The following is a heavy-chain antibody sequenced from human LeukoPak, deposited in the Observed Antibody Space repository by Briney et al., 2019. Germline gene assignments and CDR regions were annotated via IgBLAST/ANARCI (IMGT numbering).Heavy chain of an antibody. CDR1: GGTFSSYA. Sequence: SVKVSCKASGGTFSSYAISWVRQAPGQGLEWMGGIIPIFGTANYAQKFQGRVTITADESTSTAYMELSSLRSEDTAVYYCAGYYCSSTSCSNHYYYYYMDVWGKGTTVTVSS. V-gene: IGHV1-69*01. D-gene: IGHD2-2*01. J-gene: IGHJ6*03. CDR3: AGYYCSSTSCSNHYYYYYMDV. CDR2: IIPIFGTA.